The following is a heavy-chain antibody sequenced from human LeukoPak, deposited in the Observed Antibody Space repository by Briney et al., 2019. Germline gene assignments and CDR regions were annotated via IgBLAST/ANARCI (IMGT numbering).Heavy chain of an antibody. D-gene: IGHD1-1*01. Sequence: SETLSLNCTVSGDSIKNHYWTWIRQPPGEGLEWIGYIYYNGFTNYNPSLQSRVTISIDTSAQFSLKLNSVTAADTAVYYCARIRGSHIVQYYYMDVWGNGTTVTVSS. V-gene: IGHV4-59*11. CDR2: IYYNGFT. CDR1: GDSIKNHY. CDR3: ARIRGSHIVQYYYMDV. J-gene: IGHJ6*03.